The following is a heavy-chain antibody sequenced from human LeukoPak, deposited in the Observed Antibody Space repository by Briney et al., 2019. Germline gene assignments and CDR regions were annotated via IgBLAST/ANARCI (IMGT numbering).Heavy chain of an antibody. D-gene: IGHD2-2*01. CDR3: ARLIRVRYCSSTSCYPHKDV. Sequence: SETLSLTCAVYGGSFSGYYWSWIRQPPGKGLEWIGEINHGGSTNYNPSLKSRVTISVDTSKNQFSLKLSSVTAADTAVYYCARLIRVRYCSSTSCYPHKDVWGKGTTVTISS. V-gene: IGHV4-34*01. CDR2: INHGGST. CDR1: GGSFSGYY. J-gene: IGHJ6*04.